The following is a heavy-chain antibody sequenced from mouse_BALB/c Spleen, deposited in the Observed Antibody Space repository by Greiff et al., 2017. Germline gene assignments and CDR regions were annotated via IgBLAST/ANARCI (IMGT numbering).Heavy chain of an antibody. Sequence: DVHLVESGGGLVKPGGSLKLSCAASGFTFSSYAMSWVRQTPEKRLEWVASISSGGSTYYPDSVKGRFTISRDNARNILYLQMSSLRSEDTAMYYCARGPGPDYWGQGTTLTVSS. J-gene: IGHJ2*01. CDR3: ARGPGPDY. CDR1: GFTFSSYA. V-gene: IGHV5-6-5*01. CDR2: ISSGGST.